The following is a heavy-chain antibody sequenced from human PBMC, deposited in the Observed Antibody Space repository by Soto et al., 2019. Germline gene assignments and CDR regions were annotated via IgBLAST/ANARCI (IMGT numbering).Heavy chain of an antibody. D-gene: IGHD5-12*01. CDR1: GGSISSYY. CDR2: IYYIGST. CDR3: AIERGATIGS. V-gene: IGHV4-59*01. J-gene: IGHJ5*02. Sequence: QVQLQESGPGLVKPSETLSLTCTVSGGSISSYYWSWIRQPPGKGLEWIGYIYYIGSTDYNPSLTTRVTLSVDASKNHFSLKLSSLTAADTAMYNFAIERGATIGSWGQGTLVTVSS.